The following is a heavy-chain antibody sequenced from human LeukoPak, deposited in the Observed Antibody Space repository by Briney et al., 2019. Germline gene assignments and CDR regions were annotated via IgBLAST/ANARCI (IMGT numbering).Heavy chain of an antibody. D-gene: IGHD3-22*01. CDR3: ARAGRGITMIVVAYEDY. V-gene: IGHV3-48*01. CDR1: GFTFSSYS. Sequence: GGSLRLSCAASGFTFSSYSMNWVRQAPGKGLEWVSYISSSSSTIYYADSVKGRFTISRDNAKNSLYLQMNSLRAEDTAVYYCARAGRGITMIVVAYEDYWGQGTLVTVSS. J-gene: IGHJ4*02. CDR2: ISSSSSTI.